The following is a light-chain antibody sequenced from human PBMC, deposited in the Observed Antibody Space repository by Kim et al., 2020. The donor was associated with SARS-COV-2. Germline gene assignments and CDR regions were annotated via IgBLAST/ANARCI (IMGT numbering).Light chain of an antibody. V-gene: IGLV2-14*03. CDR2: DVN. CDR1: SSDIGGQDF. J-gene: IGLJ1*01. Sequence: QSALTQAASASGSPGQSIIVSCTGTSSDIGGQDFASWYQQHPGKAPKLIIYDVNNRPSGVSDRFSGSKSGNTAYLTISGLQIDDEADYYCSSYTGRNTLVFGTGTKVTVL. CDR3: SSYTGRNTLV.